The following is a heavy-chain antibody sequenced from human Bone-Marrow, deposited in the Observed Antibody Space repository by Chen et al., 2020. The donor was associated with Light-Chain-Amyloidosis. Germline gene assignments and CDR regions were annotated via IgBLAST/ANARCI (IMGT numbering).Heavy chain of an antibody. CDR2: IRYDGSNK. CDR1: GFTFRSDG. CDR3: AKDVDRRLGYYYYMDV. Sequence: QVQLVESGGGVVQPGGSLRLSCAASGFTFRSDGMHWVSQAPGKGLEWVAFIRYDGSNKYYADSVKGRFTISRDNSKDTLYLQMNSLRAEDTAVYYCAKDVDRRLGYYYYMDVWGKGTTVTVSS. J-gene: IGHJ6*03. D-gene: IGHD6-19*01. V-gene: IGHV3-30*02.